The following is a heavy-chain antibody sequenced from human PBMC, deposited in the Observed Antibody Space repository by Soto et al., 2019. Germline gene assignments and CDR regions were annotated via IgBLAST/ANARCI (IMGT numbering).Heavy chain of an antibody. D-gene: IGHD2-15*01. V-gene: IGHV1-69*02. J-gene: IGHJ4*02. CDR3: ARTYCSGGSCHLDY. Sequence: QVQLVQSGAEVKKPGSSVKVSCKASGGTFSSYTISWVRQAPGQGLEWMGRIIPILGIANYAQKCQGRVTISADKSTSTAYMELSSLRSEDTAVYYCARTYCSGGSCHLDYWGQGTLVTVSS. CDR1: GGTFSSYT. CDR2: IIPILGIA.